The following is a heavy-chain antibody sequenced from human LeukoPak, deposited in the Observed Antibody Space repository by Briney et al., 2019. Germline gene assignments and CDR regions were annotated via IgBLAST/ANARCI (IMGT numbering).Heavy chain of an antibody. CDR2: INPNSGGT. V-gene: IGHV1-2*02. J-gene: IGHJ5*02. Sequence: GASVKVSCKASGYTFTGYYMHWVRRAPGQGLEWMGWINPNSGGTNYAQKFQGRVTMTRDTSISTAYMELSRLRSDDTAVHYCARESSYDYVWGSYRPYNWFDPWGQGTLVTVSS. CDR3: ARESSYDYVWGSYRPYNWFDP. CDR1: GYTFTGYY. D-gene: IGHD3-16*02.